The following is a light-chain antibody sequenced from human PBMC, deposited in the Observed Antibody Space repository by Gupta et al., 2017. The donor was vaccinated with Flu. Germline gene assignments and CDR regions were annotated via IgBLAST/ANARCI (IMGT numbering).Light chain of an antibody. CDR2: SAS. CDR3: QQYNIWPALT. CDR1: QSISTD. J-gene: IGKJ4*01. V-gene: IGKV3-15*01. Sequence: VTLSVSPGERAPLSCRASQSISTDLAWYQHKPGQAPRLLIYSASSRATGISARFSGSGSGTEFTLTISSLQSEDFAIYYCQQYNIWPALTFGGGTKVEIK.